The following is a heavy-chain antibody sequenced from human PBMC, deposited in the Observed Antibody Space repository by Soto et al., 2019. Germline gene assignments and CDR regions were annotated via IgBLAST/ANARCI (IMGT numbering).Heavy chain of an antibody. J-gene: IGHJ4*02. D-gene: IGHD2-21*02. CDR2: IDNTGGFT. CDR1: GFTFSNYV. CDR3: AKNRYCGGDCFAFFDQ. V-gene: IGHV3-23*05. Sequence: PGGSLRLSCSVSGFTFSNYVMTWVRQAPGKGLEWVSAIDNTGGFTTYADSVKGRFTISRDNSRNTLYLQMNSLRTEDTAVYYCAKNRYCGGDCFAFFDQWGQGALVTVSS.